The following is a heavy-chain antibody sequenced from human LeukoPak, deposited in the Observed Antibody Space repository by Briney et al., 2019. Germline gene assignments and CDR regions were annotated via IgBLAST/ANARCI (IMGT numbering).Heavy chain of an antibody. CDR2: IIPIFGTA. Sequence: SVKVSCKASGGTFSSYAICWVRQAPGQGLEWMGGIIPIFGTANYAQKFQGRVTTTADKSTSTAYMELSSLRSEDTAVYYCARDGEAGYWGQGTLVTVSS. J-gene: IGHJ4*02. V-gene: IGHV1-69*06. CDR3: ARDGEAGY. CDR1: GGTFSSYA.